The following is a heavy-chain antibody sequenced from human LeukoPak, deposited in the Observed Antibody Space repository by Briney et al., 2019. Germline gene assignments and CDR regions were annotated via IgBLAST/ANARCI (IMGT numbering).Heavy chain of an antibody. CDR2: ITSGLTT. Sequence: GGSLRLSCAASGFTFSTYAMSWVRQAPGKGLEWVSTITSGLTTYHADSVNGRFTISRDNSKNTVYLQMYSLRAEDTALFYCAKDYPDVAPGITTLGPFFDDWGPGILVTVSS. J-gene: IGHJ4*02. CDR1: GFTFSTYA. CDR3: AKDYPDVAPGITTLGPFFDD. V-gene: IGHV3-23*01. D-gene: IGHD2-2*01.